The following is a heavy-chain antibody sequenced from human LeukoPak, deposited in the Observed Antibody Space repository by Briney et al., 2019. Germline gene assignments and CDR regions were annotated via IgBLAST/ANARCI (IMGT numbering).Heavy chain of an antibody. CDR1: GGSISSSSYY. D-gene: IGHD3-22*01. V-gene: IGHV4-39*07. CDR2: IYYSGST. CDR3: ARGPWSLYYYDSSGYYPDY. Sequence: PSETLSLTCTVSGGSISSSSYYWGWIRQPPGKGLEWIGSIYYSGSTYYNPSLKSRVTISVDTSKNQFSLKLSSVTAADTAVYYCARGPWSLYYYDSSGYYPDYWGQGTLVTVSS. J-gene: IGHJ4*02.